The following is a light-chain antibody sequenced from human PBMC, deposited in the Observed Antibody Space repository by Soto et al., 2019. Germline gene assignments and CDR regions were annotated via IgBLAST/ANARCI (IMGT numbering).Light chain of an antibody. V-gene: IGLV2-8*01. CDR1: SSDVGGYNY. CDR3: SSYGGFNNVL. J-gene: IGLJ2*01. Sequence: QSALTQPPSASGSPGQSVIISCTGTSSDVGGYNYVSWYQQHPGKAPKLIIYEVTKRPSGVPYRFSGSKSGNTASLTVSGLHTEDEADYYCSSYGGFNNVLFGGGTKVTVL. CDR2: EVT.